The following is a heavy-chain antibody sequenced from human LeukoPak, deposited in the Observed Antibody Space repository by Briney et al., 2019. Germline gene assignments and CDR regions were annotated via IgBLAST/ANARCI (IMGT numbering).Heavy chain of an antibody. Sequence: PGGSLRLSCAASGFTVSSNYMSWVRQAPGKGLEGVSVIYSGGSTSYADSVKGRFTISRDNSENTLYLQTNSLRAEDTAVYYCAKDPRLRYSGYGSQGYYFDYWGQGTLVTASS. CDR2: IYSGGST. CDR3: AKDPRLRYSGYGSQGYYFDY. V-gene: IGHV3-66*01. J-gene: IGHJ4*02. CDR1: GFTVSSNY. D-gene: IGHD5-12*01.